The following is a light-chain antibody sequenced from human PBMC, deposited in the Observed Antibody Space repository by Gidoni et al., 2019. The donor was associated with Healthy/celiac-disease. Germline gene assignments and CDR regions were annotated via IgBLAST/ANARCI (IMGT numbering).Light chain of an antibody. CDR1: QSISSY. V-gene: IGKV1-39*01. J-gene: IGKJ4*01. CDR3: QQSYRTPRT. CDR2: AAS. Sequence: DIQLTQSPSSLSASVGDRVTITCRAIQSISSYLDWYQQKPGKAPKLLIYAASSLPSGVPSRFSGSGSGTDFTLTISSLQPEDFATYYCQQSYRTPRTFGGGTKVEIK.